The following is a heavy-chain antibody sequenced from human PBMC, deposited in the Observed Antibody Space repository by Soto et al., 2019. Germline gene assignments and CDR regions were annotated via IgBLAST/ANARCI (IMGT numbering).Heavy chain of an antibody. CDR2: IDPSDSYT. V-gene: IGHV5-10-1*01. CDR1: GYSFTSYW. J-gene: IGHJ6*02. CDR3: ARHNPIAVAGTPGYYYYGMDV. D-gene: IGHD6-19*01. Sequence: GESLKISCKGSGYSFTSYWISWVRQMPGKGLEWMGRIDPSDSYTNYSPSFQGHVTISADKSISTAYLQWSSLKASDTAMYYCARHNPIAVAGTPGYYYYGMDVWGRGTTVTVSS.